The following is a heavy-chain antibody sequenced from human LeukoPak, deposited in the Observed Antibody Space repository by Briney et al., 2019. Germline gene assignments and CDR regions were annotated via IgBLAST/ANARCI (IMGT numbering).Heavy chain of an antibody. D-gene: IGHD6-13*01. CDR3: ARGTNSWVNGWFDP. J-gene: IGHJ5*02. CDR1: GGSISGYY. V-gene: IGHV4-4*07. Sequence: SETLSLTCTVSGGSISGYYWSWIRQPAGKELEWIGRIFSSGSTAYNPSLKSRVTISLDTSKNIFSLNPGSVTAADTAFYYCARGTNSWVNGWFDPWGRGTLVTVSS. CDR2: IFSSGST.